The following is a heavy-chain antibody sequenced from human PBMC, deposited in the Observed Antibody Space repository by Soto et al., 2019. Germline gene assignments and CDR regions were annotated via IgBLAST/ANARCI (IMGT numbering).Heavy chain of an antibody. CDR3: ARARYFDGYVKEARDN. D-gene: IGHD3-9*01. Sequence: QVQPVESGGGVVQAGGSLRLSCAASGFNCGDYAMHWVRQAPGKGRAWVAVISGDGRVTFYTYSVKGRFSISRDNSKSTLFLQLNSLRAADTAVYYCARARYFDGYVKEARDNWGQGILVCVSS. CDR1: GFNCGDYA. J-gene: IGHJ4*02. V-gene: IGHV3-30-3*01. CDR2: ISGDGRVT.